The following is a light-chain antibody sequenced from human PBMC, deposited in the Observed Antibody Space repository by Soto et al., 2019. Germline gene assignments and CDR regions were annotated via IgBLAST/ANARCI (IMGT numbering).Light chain of an antibody. CDR1: SSDVGNYNL. CDR2: EGS. J-gene: IGLJ1*01. CDR3: CSYAGSSTYV. V-gene: IGLV2-23*01. Sequence: QSALTQPASVSGSPGQSITISCTGTSSDVGNYNLVSWYQQHPGKAPKLMIYEGSKRPSGVSNRFSGSKSGNTASLTISILQAEDEADYYCCSYAGSSTYVFGNGTKVTV.